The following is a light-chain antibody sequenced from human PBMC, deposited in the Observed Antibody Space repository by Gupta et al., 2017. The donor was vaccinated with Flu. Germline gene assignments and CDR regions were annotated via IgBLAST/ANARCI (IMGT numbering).Light chain of an antibody. V-gene: IGKV2-28*01. Sequence: DIVMTQSPLSLPVTPGEPASISCRSSQSLLHSKGYNYLDWYLQKPGQSPQLLIYLGSNRASGVPDRFSGSGSSTDFTLKISRVEAEDVGVYYCMQALQTPPTFGQGTRLEIK. J-gene: IGKJ5*01. CDR1: QSLLHSKGYNY. CDR2: LGS. CDR3: MQALQTPPT.